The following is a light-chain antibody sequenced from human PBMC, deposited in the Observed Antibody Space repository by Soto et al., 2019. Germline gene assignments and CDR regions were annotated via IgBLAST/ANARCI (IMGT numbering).Light chain of an antibody. CDR2: DVS. V-gene: IGLV2-14*03. CDR3: SSYTTSNTRQIV. Sequence: QSALTQPASVSGSPGQSITISCTGTSSDVGGYNYVSWYQHHPGKAPKLXIYDVSNRPSGXSXRXSGXKSXNTASLXXSXLQPEDEADYYCSSYTTSNTRQIVFGTGTKLTVL. CDR1: SSDVGGYNY. J-gene: IGLJ1*01.